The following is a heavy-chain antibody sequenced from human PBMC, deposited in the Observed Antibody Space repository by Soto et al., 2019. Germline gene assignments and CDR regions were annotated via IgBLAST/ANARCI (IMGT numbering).Heavy chain of an antibody. J-gene: IGHJ6*02. CDR2: ISYDGSNK. V-gene: IGHV3-30*18. CDR3: AKARQAEPSYYYYGMDV. CDR1: GFTFSSYG. Sequence: GGSLRLSCAASGFTFSSYGMHWVRQAPGKGLEWVAVISYDGSNKYYADSVKGRFTISRDNSKNTLYLQMNSLRAEDTAVYYCAKARQAEPSYYYYGMDVWGQGTTVTVSS.